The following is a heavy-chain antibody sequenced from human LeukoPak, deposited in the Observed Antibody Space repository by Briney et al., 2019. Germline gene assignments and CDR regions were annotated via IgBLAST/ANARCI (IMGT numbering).Heavy chain of an antibody. D-gene: IGHD3-10*01. J-gene: IGHJ6*03. V-gene: IGHV1-46*01. CDR2: INPSGGST. CDR3: ARDPGSGSQYYYYYYMDV. Sequence: GASVKVSCKASGYTFTSHYMHWVRQAPGQGLEWMAIINPSGGSTSYAQKFQGRVTMTRDTSTSTVYMELSSLRSEDTAVYYCARDPGSGSQYYYYYYMDVWSKGTTVTISS. CDR1: GYTFTSHY.